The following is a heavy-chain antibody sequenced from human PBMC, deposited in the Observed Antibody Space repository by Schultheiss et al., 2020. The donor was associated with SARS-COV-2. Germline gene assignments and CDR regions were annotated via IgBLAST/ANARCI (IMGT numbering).Heavy chain of an antibody. CDR1: GGSINNYY. CDR2: IFSTGST. V-gene: IGHV4-59*01. D-gene: IGHD3-3*01. CDR3: ARRTIFGVGYPTSLYYYFDL. J-gene: IGHJ2*01. Sequence: SQTLSLTCTVSGGSINNYYWSWIRQPPGKGLEWIGYIFSTGSTIYNPSLESRVTISIDKSKRQFSLRLSSVTAADTAVYFCARRTIFGVGYPTSLYYYFDLWGPGTLVTVSS.